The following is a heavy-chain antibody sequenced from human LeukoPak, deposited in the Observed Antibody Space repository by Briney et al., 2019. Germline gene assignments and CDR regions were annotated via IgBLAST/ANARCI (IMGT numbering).Heavy chain of an antibody. D-gene: IGHD6-13*01. J-gene: IGHJ4*02. CDR1: GGSFSGYY. Sequence: SETLSLTCAAYGGSFSGYYWSWIRQPPGKGLEWIGEINHSGSTNYNPSLKSRVTISVDTSKNQFSLKLSSVTAADTAVYYCARLSSQQLDDYWGQGTLVTVSS. CDR2: INHSGST. CDR3: ARLSSQQLDDY. V-gene: IGHV4-34*01.